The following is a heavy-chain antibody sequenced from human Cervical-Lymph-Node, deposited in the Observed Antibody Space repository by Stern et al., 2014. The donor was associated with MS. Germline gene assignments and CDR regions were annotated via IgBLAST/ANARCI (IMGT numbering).Heavy chain of an antibody. CDR3: ARDRGYCSGGSCYSYYYYGMDV. D-gene: IGHD2-15*01. V-gene: IGHV2-5*02. Sequence: QITLKESGPTLVKPTQTLTLTCTFSGFSLSTSGVGVGWIRQPPGKALEWLALLYWVDDKRYSPSLKSRLTITKDTSKNQVVLTMTNMDPVDTATYYCARDRGYCSGGSCYSYYYYGMDVWGQGTTVTVSS. CDR1: GFSLSTSGVG. J-gene: IGHJ6*02. CDR2: LYWVDDK.